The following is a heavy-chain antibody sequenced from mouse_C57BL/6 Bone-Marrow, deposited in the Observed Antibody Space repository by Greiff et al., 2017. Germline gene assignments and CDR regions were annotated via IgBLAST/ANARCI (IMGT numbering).Heavy chain of an antibody. D-gene: IGHD1-1*01. Sequence: QVQLQQSGPELVRPGASVKISCKAPGYTFTSHWMQWVRQRPGQGLEWIGEIFPGSGSTYYNEKFKGKATLTVDTSSSTAYMQLSSLTSDDAAVYFCARHYYGSSYYWYFDVWGTGTTVTVSS. V-gene: IGHV1-56*01. CDR3: ARHYYGSSYYWYFDV. CDR1: GYTFTSHW. CDR2: IFPGSGST. J-gene: IGHJ1*03.